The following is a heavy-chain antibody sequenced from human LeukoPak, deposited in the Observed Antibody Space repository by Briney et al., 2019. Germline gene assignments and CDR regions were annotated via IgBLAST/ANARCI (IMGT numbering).Heavy chain of an antibody. CDR3: ARDLTDDFWGGYHLDY. CDR1: GFSFDNYC. J-gene: IGHJ4*02. D-gene: IGHD3-3*01. V-gene: IGHV3-21*01. Sequence: GGSLRLSCAASGFSFDNYCMNWVRQAPGKGLEWVSTISSSSNYIYYADSVKGRFTISRDNAKNSLYLQMNSLRAEDTAVYYCARDLTDDFWGGYHLDYWGQGNLVTVSS. CDR2: ISSSSNYI.